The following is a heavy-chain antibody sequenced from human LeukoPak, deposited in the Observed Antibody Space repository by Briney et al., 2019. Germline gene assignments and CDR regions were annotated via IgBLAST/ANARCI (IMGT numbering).Heavy chain of an antibody. D-gene: IGHD5-24*01. CDR1: EFIFSSYS. Sequence: GGSLRLSCAASEFIFSSYSMNWVRQAPGQGLEWVSSISNSGSYLYYADSVKGRFTISRDNAKNSLYLQMNSLRAEDTAVYYCAREGRDGYNQAFDYWGQGTLVTVSS. CDR2: ISNSGSYL. CDR3: AREGRDGYNQAFDY. V-gene: IGHV3-21*01. J-gene: IGHJ4*02.